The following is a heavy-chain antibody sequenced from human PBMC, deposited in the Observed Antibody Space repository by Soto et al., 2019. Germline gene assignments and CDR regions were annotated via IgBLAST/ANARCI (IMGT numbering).Heavy chain of an antibody. V-gene: IGHV3-48*02. CDR2: ISSSSSTI. J-gene: IGHJ4*02. Sequence: EVQLVESGGGLVQPGGSLRLSCAASGFTFSSYSMNWVRQAPGKGLEWVSYISSSSSTIYYADSVKGRFTISRDNAKNSLYLQMNSLRDEDTAVYYCARDFAPIYYYDSSGYYLDYWGQGTLVTVSS. D-gene: IGHD3-22*01. CDR1: GFTFSSYS. CDR3: ARDFAPIYYYDSSGYYLDY.